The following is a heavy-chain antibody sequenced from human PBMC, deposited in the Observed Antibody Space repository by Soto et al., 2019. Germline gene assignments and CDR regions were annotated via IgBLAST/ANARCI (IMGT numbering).Heavy chain of an antibody. CDR1: GDSVSSNSAT. D-gene: IGHD5-12*01. Sequence: SQTLSLTCAISGDSVSSNSATWNWIRQSPSRGLEWLGRTYYRSKWYNDYAVSVKSRITINPDTSKNQFTLQLTSVTPEDTVFYYCARDRYSGYNSFDYWGQGTLVTVSS. V-gene: IGHV6-1*01. CDR2: TYYRSKWYN. J-gene: IGHJ4*02. CDR3: ARDRYSGYNSFDY.